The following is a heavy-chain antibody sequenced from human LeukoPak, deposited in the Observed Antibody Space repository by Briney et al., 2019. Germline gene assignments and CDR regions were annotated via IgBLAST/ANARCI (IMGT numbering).Heavy chain of an antibody. CDR2: VHSSGRP. CDR3: TRGGGWLIDF. J-gene: IGHJ4*02. D-gene: IGHD5-24*01. V-gene: IGHV4-59*01. Sequence: WFXXPPGKALECIGYVHSSGRPKYNSSLGSRVTISMDTSRNQFSLKLSSVTAADTAVYFCTRGGGWLIDFWGRGTLVTVSS.